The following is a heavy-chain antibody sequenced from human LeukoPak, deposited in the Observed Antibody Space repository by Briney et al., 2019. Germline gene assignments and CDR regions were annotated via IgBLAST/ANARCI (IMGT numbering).Heavy chain of an antibody. V-gene: IGHV3-23*01. D-gene: IGHD3-22*01. J-gene: IGHJ4*02. CDR1: GFTFSSYA. CDR2: ISGSGGST. Sequence: GGSLRLSCAASGFTFSSYAMSWVRQAPGKGLEWVSAISGSGGSTYYADSVKGRFIISRDNSKNTLYLQMNSLRAEDTAVYYCAKDDDSSGYYYDYWGQGTLVTVSS. CDR3: AKDDDSSGYYYDY.